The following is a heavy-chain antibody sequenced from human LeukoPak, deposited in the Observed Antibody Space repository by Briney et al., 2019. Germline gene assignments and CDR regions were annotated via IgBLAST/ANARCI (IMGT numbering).Heavy chain of an antibody. J-gene: IGHJ4*02. D-gene: IGHD5-18*01. V-gene: IGHV4-4*07. CDR1: GCSISSYY. CDR3: ARGGGYSYGPDY. CDR2: IYASGST. Sequence: SETLSLTCIVSGCSISSYYWSWIRQPAGKGLEWIGRIYASGSTNYNPSLKSRVSMSVDTSKNQFSLKLSSVTAADTAVYYCARGGGYSYGPDYWGQGTLVTVSS.